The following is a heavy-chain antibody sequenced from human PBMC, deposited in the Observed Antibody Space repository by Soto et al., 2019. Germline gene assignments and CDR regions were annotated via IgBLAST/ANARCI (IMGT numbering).Heavy chain of an antibody. V-gene: IGHV1-18*01. CDR2: ISAYNGNT. J-gene: IGHJ6*02. CDR3: ARDPSPDYSSCRGVMDV. CDR1: GYTFTSYG. D-gene: IGHD4-4*01. Sequence: QVQLVQSGAEVKKPGASVKVSCKASGYTFTSYGISWVRQAPGQGLEWMGWISAYNGNTNYAQKLQGRVTMTTATATNTAYMELRSLRSDDTAVYYCARDPSPDYSSCRGVMDVWGQGTTVTVSS.